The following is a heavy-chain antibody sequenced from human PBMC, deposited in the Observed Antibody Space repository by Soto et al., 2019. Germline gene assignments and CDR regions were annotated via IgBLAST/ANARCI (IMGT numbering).Heavy chain of an antibody. Sequence: QVQLVQSGAEVKKPGASVKVSCKASGYTFTSYGISWVRQAPGQGLEWMGWISAYNGNTNYEQKLQGRVTMTTDTSTSTAYMELRSLRSDDTAVYYCARDGDYDFWSGYYEYYYYYMDVWGKGTTVTVSS. V-gene: IGHV1-18*01. J-gene: IGHJ6*03. CDR2: ISAYNGNT. CDR1: GYTFTSYG. CDR3: ARDGDYDFWSGYYEYYYYYMDV. D-gene: IGHD3-3*01.